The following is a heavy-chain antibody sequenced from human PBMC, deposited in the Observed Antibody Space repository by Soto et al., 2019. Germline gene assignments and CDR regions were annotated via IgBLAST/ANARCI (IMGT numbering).Heavy chain of an antibody. CDR2: INSDGSST. V-gene: IGHV3-74*01. CDR3: ARDHGPDDFWSGYNYYYYYYGTAV. CDR1: GFTFSSYW. Sequence: PVGSLRLSCAASGFTFSSYWMHWVRQAPGKGLVWVSRINSDGSSTSYADSVKGRFTISRDNAKNTLYLQMNSLRAEDTAVYYCARDHGPDDFWSGYNYYYYYYGTAVWGQGNTVTVSS. J-gene: IGHJ6*02. D-gene: IGHD3-3*01.